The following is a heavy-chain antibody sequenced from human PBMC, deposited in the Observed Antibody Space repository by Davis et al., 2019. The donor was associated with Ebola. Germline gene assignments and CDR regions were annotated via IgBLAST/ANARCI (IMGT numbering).Heavy chain of an antibody. CDR1: GFTFSNYA. J-gene: IGHJ4*02. D-gene: IGHD3-22*01. CDR2: ISVSGGST. CDR3: AKNGLAGYDSSGPFDH. Sequence: PGGSLRLSCTASGFTFSNYAMSWVRQAPGKGLEWVSAISVSGGSTYYADSVTGRFTISRDNSKNTLYLQMNSLRAEDTAVYYCAKNGLAGYDSSGPFDHWGQGTLVTVSS. V-gene: IGHV3-23*01.